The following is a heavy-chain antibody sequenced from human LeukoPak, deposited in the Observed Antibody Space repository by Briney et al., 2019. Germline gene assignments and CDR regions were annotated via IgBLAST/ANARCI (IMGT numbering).Heavy chain of an antibody. CDR1: GYTFTSYY. CDR2: INPSGGST. CDR3: ARGRDDYGDDAYYSDY. J-gene: IGHJ4*02. V-gene: IGHV1-46*03. Sequence: GASVKVSCKASGYTFTSYYMHWVRQAPGQGLEWMGIINPSGGSTSYAQKFQGRVTMTRDTSTSTVYMELSSLRSEDTAVYYCARGRDDYGDDAYYSDYWGQGTLVTVSS. D-gene: IGHD4-17*01.